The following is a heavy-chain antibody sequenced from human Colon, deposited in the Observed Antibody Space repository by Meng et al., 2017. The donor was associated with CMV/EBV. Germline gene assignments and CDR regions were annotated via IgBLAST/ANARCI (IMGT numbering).Heavy chain of an antibody. D-gene: IGHD2-21*01. CDR2: ITHSGGGSI. V-gene: IGHV3-48*03. J-gene: IGHJ4*02. CDR3: AREIPHCSGDCNDY. CDR1: GFNFRDYE. Sequence: GESLKISCAASGFNFRDYEMNWVRQAPGKGLEWVSYITHSGGGSIFYADSVKGRFTTSRDNAKNSLYLQMTGLRADDTAIYYCAREIPHCSGDCNDYWGQGTLVTVSS.